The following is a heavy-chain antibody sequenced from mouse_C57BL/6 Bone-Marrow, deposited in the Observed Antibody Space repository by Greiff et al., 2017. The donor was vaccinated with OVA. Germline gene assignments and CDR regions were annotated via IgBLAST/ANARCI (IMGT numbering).Heavy chain of an antibody. J-gene: IGHJ1*03. CDR1: GYTFTSYW. V-gene: IGHV1-55*01. CDR3: ARGGGRYFDV. D-gene: IGHD3-3*01. Sequence: QVQLQQPGAELVKPGASVKMSCKASGYTFTSYWITWVKQRPGQGLEWIGDIYPGSGSTNYNEKFKSKATLTVDTSSSTAYMQLSSLTSVDAAVDYGARGGGRYFDVWGTGTTVSVSS. CDR2: IYPGSGST.